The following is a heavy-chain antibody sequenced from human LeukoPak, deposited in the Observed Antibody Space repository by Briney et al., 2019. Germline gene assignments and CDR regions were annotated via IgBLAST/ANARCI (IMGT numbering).Heavy chain of an antibody. CDR1: GFTFSSYW. CDR3: ARCYYDSSGYYYYYYMDV. D-gene: IGHD3-22*01. V-gene: IGHV3-7*01. Sequence: GGSLRLSCAASGFTFSSYWMSWVRQAPGKGLEWVANIKQDGSEKYYVDSVKGRFTISRDNAKNSLYLQMNSLRAEDTAVYYCARCYYDSSGYYYYYYMDVWGKGTTVTVSS. J-gene: IGHJ6*03. CDR2: IKQDGSEK.